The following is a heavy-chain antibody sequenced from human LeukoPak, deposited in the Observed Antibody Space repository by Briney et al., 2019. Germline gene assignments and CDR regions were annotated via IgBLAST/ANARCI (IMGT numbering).Heavy chain of an antibody. CDR2: IYYSGST. CDR1: GGSISSSSYY. Sequence: SETLSLTCTVSGGSISSSSYYWGWIRQPPGKGLEWIGSIYYSGSTYYNPSLKSRVTISVDTSKNQFSLKLSSVTAADTAVHYCARDGLAPDYWGQGTLVTVSS. D-gene: IGHD5-12*01. J-gene: IGHJ4*02. CDR3: ARDGLAPDY. V-gene: IGHV4-39*07.